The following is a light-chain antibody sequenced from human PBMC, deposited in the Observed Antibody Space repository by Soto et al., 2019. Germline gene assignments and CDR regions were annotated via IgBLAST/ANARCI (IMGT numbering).Light chain of an antibody. J-gene: IGLJ2*01. CDR3: SSYTSSNSVV. CDR2: EVS. V-gene: IGLV2-14*01. Sequence: QSVLTQPASVSGSPGQSITISCTGTGSDFGRYNYVSWYQQHPGKAPKLMIYEVSNRPSGISNRFSGSKSGNTASLTISGLQAEDEADYYCSSYTSSNSVVFGGGTQLTVL. CDR1: GSDFGRYNY.